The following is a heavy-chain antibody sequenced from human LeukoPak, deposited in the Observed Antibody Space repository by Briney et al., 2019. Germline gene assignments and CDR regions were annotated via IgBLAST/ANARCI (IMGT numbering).Heavy chain of an antibody. CDR3: AKEGGSRGYFDY. Sequence: PGGSLRLSCAASGFTFSSYTMTWVRQAPGKGLEWVSAISGSGGSTYYADSVKGRFTISRDNSKNTLYLQMNSLRAEDTAVYYCAKEGGSRGYFDYWGQGTLVTVSS. CDR1: GFTFSSYT. V-gene: IGHV3-23*01. CDR2: ISGSGGST. J-gene: IGHJ4*02.